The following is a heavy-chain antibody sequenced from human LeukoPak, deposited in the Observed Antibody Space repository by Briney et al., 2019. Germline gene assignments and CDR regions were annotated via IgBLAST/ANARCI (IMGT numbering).Heavy chain of an antibody. Sequence: PGGSLRLSCAASGFTFSGYSMNWVRQAPGKGLEWVSSISSSSSYIYYADSVKGRFTISRDNAKNSLYLQMNSLRAEDTAVYYCARSGYSYENFDYWGQGTLVTVSS. J-gene: IGHJ4*02. CDR2: ISSSSSYI. V-gene: IGHV3-21*01. CDR3: ARSGYSYENFDY. D-gene: IGHD5-18*01. CDR1: GFTFSGYS.